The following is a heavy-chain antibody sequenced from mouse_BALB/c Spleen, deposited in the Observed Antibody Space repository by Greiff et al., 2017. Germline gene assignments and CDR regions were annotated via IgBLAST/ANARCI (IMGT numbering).Heavy chain of an antibody. D-gene: IGHD2-4*01. J-gene: IGHJ4*01. Sequence: VQLQQSGGDLVKPGGSLKLSCAASGFTFSSYGMSWVRQTPDKRLEWVATISSGGSYTYYPDSVKGRFTISRDNAKNTLYLQMSSLKSEDTAMYYCARPYDYDGSYPMDYWGQGTSVTVSS. V-gene: IGHV5-6*01. CDR1: GFTFSSYG. CDR3: ARPYDYDGSYPMDY. CDR2: ISSGGSYT.